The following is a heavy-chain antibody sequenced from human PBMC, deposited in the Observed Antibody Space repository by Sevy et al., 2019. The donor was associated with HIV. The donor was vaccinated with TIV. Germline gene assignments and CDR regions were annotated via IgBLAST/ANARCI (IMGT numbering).Heavy chain of an antibody. CDR3: ARGWVVVGARGAFDI. J-gene: IGHJ3*02. D-gene: IGHD2-21*01. Sequence: SETLSLTCTVSGGSISSSSYYWGWIRQPPGKGLEWIGSINYSGSTYYNPSLKSRVTISVDTSKKQFSLKLSSVTAADTAVYYCARGWVVVGARGAFDIWGQGTMVTVSS. V-gene: IGHV4-39*01. CDR2: INYSGST. CDR1: GGSISSSSYY.